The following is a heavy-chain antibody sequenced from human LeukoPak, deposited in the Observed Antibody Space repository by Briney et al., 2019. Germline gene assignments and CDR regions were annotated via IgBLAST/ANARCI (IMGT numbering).Heavy chain of an antibody. CDR3: AKSGTAMVRDHFDY. CDR2: ISGSGDNT. V-gene: IGHV3-23*01. Sequence: GGSLRLSCAASGFSFRTYGMSWVRQAPGKRLEWVSGISGSGDNTHNADFVKGRFTISRDNSKNTLYLQMNSLRAEDTAVYYCAKSGTAMVRDHFDYWGQGTLVTVSS. J-gene: IGHJ4*02. D-gene: IGHD5-18*01. CDR1: GFSFRTYG.